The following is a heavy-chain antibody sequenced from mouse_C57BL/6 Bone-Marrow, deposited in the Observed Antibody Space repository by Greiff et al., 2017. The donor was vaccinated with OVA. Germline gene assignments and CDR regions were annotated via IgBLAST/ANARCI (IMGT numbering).Heavy chain of an antibody. V-gene: IGHV1-69*01. CDR2: IDPSDSYT. CDR1: GYTFTSYW. J-gene: IGHJ2*01. CDR3: AREVIYYDYDGYFDY. D-gene: IGHD2-4*01. Sequence: VQLQQPGAELVMPGASVKLSCKASGYTFTSYWMHWVKQRPGQGLEWIREIDPSDSYTNYNQKFKGKSTLTVDKSSSTAYMQLSSLTSEDSAVYYCAREVIYYDYDGYFDYWGQGTTLTVSS.